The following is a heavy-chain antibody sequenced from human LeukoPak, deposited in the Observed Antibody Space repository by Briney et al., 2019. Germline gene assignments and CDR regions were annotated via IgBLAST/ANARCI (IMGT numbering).Heavy chain of an antibody. Sequence: GGSLRLSCAASGFTFSNYAMSWVRQAPGKGPAWVSVINNDGGHTYYADFVQGRFTISRDNSKNTLDLQMSSLRVEDTAFYYCVKGKWYKLEVFQYWGQGILVTVSS. CDR3: VKGKWYKLEVFQY. D-gene: IGHD1-1*01. CDR2: INNDGGHT. V-gene: IGHV3-23*01. CDR1: GFTFSNYA. J-gene: IGHJ4*02.